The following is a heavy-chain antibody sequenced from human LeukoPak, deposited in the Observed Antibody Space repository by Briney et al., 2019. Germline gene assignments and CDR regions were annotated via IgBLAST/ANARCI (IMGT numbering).Heavy chain of an antibody. Sequence: ASVNVSCKASGYTFSSYYMHWVRQAPGQGIEWMGIINPSGGSRSYAQKFQGRVTMTRDTSTSTVYMELRSLRSEDTAVYYCAREGAVGGTRYYFDYWGQGTLVTVSS. CDR1: GYTFSSYY. CDR3: AREGAVGGTRYYFDY. V-gene: IGHV1-46*01. J-gene: IGHJ4*02. CDR2: INPSGGSR. D-gene: IGHD1-26*01.